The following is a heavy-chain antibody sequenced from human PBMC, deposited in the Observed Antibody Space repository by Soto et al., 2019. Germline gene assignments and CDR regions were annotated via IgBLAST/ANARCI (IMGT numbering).Heavy chain of an antibody. V-gene: IGHV3-64*01. CDR1: GFTLSGYA. D-gene: IGHD6-6*01. CDR3: ARRARPDFYYMDV. CDR2: ISSNGVGT. J-gene: IGHJ6*03. Sequence: PGGSLRLSSAASGFTLSGYAMDWVRQAPGKGLEYVSGISSNGVGTYYANSVQGRFTISRDNSKNTVYLQMGSLRPEDMAVYYCARRARPDFYYMDVWGKGTTVTV.